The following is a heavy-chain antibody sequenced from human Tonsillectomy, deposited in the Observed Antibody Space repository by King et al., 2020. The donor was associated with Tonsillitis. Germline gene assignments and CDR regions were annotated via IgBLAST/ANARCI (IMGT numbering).Heavy chain of an antibody. CDR2: MSSNGEAT. Sequence: VQLVESGGGLVQPGGSLRLSCSASGFTFSNYAMHCVRQAPGKGLEQVSAMSSNGEATYYADSVKGIFTISRDNSKNTLYLQMSSLRAEDTAVYYCVKTRGFDPWGQGTLVTVSS. CDR1: GFTFSNYA. CDR3: VKTRGFDP. J-gene: IGHJ5*02. V-gene: IGHV3-64D*06.